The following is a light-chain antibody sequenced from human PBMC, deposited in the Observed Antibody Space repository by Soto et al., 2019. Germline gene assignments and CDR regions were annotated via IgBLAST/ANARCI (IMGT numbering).Light chain of an antibody. CDR2: EGS. CDR3: CSYAGSSTVI. CDR1: SSDVGSYNL. J-gene: IGLJ2*01. V-gene: IGLV2-23*01. Sequence: QSVLTQPASVSGSPGQSITISCTGTSSDVGSYNLVSWYQLYPGKAPKLMIYEGSKRPSGVSNRFSGSKSGNTASLTISGLQAEDEADYYCCSYAGSSTVIFGGGTKVTVL.